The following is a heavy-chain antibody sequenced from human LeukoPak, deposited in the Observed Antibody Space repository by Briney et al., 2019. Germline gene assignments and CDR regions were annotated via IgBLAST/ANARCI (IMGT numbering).Heavy chain of an antibody. V-gene: IGHV4-61*01. CDR2: IYYSGST. CDR1: GGSVSSGSYY. Sequence: SETLSLTCTVSGGSVSSGSYYWSWIRQPPGKGLEWIGYIYYSGSTNYNPSLKSRVTISVDTSKNQFSLKPSSVTAADTAVYYCARVGATYDAFDIWGQGTMVTVSS. D-gene: IGHD1-26*01. J-gene: IGHJ3*02. CDR3: ARVGATYDAFDI.